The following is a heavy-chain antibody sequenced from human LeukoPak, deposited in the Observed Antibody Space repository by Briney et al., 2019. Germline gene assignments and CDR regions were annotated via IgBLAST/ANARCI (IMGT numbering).Heavy chain of an antibody. CDR2: IYFSGSA. D-gene: IGHD1-26*01. Sequence: SETLSLTCTVSGDITHYWGWIRQPPGKGLECIGSIYFSGSAYYNPSLRSRVTISLDTSKKQLSLKLNSVTAADTAVYYCAKHNGGGVGSYVAPGPPDYFDYWGQGTLVTVSS. CDR1: GDITHY. CDR3: AKHNGGGVGSYVAPGPPDYFDY. V-gene: IGHV4-39*01. J-gene: IGHJ4*02.